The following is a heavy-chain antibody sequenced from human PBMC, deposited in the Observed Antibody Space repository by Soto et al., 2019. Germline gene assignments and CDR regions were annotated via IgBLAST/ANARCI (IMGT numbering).Heavy chain of an antibody. CDR1: GYTFTGYY. Sequence: ASVKVSCKASGYTFTGYYMHWVRQAPGQGLEWMGWINPNSGGTNYAQKFQGWVTMTRDTFISTAYMELSRLRSDDTAVYYCAREYDYGDHGAFDIWGQGTMVTVSS. CDR3: AREYDYGDHGAFDI. CDR2: INPNSGGT. J-gene: IGHJ3*02. V-gene: IGHV1-2*04. D-gene: IGHD4-17*01.